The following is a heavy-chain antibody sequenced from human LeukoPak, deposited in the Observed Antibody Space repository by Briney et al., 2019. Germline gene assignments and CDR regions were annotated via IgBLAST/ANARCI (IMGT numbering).Heavy chain of an antibody. V-gene: IGHV3-53*05. J-gene: IGHJ6*02. CDR1: GFTVSSNY. D-gene: IGHD3-3*01. Sequence: PGGSLRLSCAASGFTVSSNYMSWVRQAPGKGLEWVSVIYSGGSTYYADSVKGRFTISRDNSKNTLYLQMNSLRSEDTAVYYCARGVRIFGVVIHGYGMDVWGQGTTVTVSS. CDR2: IYSGGST. CDR3: ARGVRIFGVVIHGYGMDV.